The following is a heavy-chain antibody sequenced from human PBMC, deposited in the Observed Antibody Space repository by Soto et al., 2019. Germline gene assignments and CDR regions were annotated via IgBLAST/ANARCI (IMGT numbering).Heavy chain of an antibody. Sequence: PGGSLRLSCAVSGFTFSDYWMSWVRQAPGKGLEWVADIKKDGNKKYYVDSVKGRFTISRDNSKNTLYLQMNSLRAEDTAVYYCAKNPGYYYDSTGYHFDYWGQGTLVTVSS. J-gene: IGHJ4*02. CDR2: IKKDGNKK. CDR3: AKNPGYYYDSTGYHFDY. V-gene: IGHV3-7*01. D-gene: IGHD3-22*01. CDR1: GFTFSDYW.